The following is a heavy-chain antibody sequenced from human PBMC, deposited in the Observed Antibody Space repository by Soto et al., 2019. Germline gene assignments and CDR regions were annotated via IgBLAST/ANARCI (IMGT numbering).Heavy chain of an antibody. CDR1: GFTFSSYA. CDR3: SREAPPYYYDSSGYFHY. J-gene: IGHJ4*02. D-gene: IGHD3-22*01. CDR2: ISYDGSNK. V-gene: IGHV3-30-3*01. Sequence: GWVLRLACAASGFTFSSYAMHWVRQAPGKGLEWVAVISYDGSNKYYADSVKGRFTISRDNSKNTLYLQMNSLRAEDTAVYYCSREAPPYYYDSSGYFHYGGQGTLVTFSS.